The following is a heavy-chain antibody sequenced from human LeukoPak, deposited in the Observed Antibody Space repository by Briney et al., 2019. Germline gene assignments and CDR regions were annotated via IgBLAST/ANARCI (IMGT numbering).Heavy chain of an antibody. CDR1: GFTFSSYE. J-gene: IGHJ4*02. CDR2: ISSSSSYI. CDR3: ASNNGYYVI. D-gene: IGHD3-10*02. Sequence: GGSLRLSCAASGFTFSSYEMNWVRQAPGKGLEWVSSISSSSSYIYYADSVKGRFTISRDNAKNSLYLQMNSLGAEDTAVYYCASNNGYYVIWGQGTLVTVSS. V-gene: IGHV3-21*01.